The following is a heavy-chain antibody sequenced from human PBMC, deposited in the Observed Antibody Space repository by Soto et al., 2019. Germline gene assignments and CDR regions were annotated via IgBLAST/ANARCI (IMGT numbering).Heavy chain of an antibody. V-gene: IGHV1-69*13. CDR3: ASDYYYDSSGYSGDAFDI. CDR2: IIPIFGTA. Sequence: GASVKVSCKASGGTFSSYAISWFRQAPGQGLEWMVGIIPIFGTANYAQKFQGRVTITADESTSTAYMELSSLRSEDKAVYYCASDYYYDSSGYSGDAFDIWGQGTMVTVSS. J-gene: IGHJ3*02. CDR1: GGTFSSYA. D-gene: IGHD3-22*01.